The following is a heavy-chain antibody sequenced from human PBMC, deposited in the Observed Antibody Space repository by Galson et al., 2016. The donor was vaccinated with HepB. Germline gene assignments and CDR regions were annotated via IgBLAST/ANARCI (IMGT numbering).Heavy chain of an antibody. CDR1: GFAFSRFG. CDR3: AKDGPGGRYRGYEDGRRD. Sequence: SLRLSCAASGFAFSRFGMHWVRQAPGRGLEWVAVITYDGDSTSYEDSVKGRFTIFRDNSRSTLFLQMNSLTAEDSGVYYCAKDGPGGRYRGYEDGRRDWGQGILVTVSS. V-gene: IGHV3-30*18. D-gene: IGHD3-22*01. J-gene: IGHJ4*02. CDR2: ITYDGDST.